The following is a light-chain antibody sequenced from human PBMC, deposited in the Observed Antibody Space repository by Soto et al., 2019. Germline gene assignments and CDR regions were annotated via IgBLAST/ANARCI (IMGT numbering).Light chain of an antibody. J-gene: IGKJ3*01. V-gene: IGKV3-11*01. CDR3: QQRSNWPVT. Sequence: FSLVEGGTLSCLASQSVSSYLALYQQTPGQAPRLLIYDASNRATGIPARFSGSGSGTDFTLTISSLEPEDFAVYYCQQRSNWPVTFGHGTKVDI. CDR2: DAS. CDR1: QSVSSY.